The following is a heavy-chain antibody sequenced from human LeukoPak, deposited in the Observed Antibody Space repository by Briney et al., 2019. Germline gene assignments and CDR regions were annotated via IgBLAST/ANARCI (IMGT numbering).Heavy chain of an antibody. J-gene: IGHJ5*02. D-gene: IGHD3-22*01. CDR1: GGTFSSYA. Sequence: GSSVKVSCKASGGTFSSYAISWVRQAPGQGLEWMGRIIPILGIANYAQKFQGRVTITADKSTSTAYMELSSLRSEDTAVYYCARDLDSSGYYYGNEYNWFDPWGQGTLVTVSS. CDR2: IIPILGIA. CDR3: ARDLDSSGYYYGNEYNWFDP. V-gene: IGHV1-69*04.